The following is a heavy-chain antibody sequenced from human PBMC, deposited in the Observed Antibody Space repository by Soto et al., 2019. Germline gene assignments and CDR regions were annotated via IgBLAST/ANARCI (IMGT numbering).Heavy chain of an antibody. D-gene: IGHD3-16*01. J-gene: IGHJ5*02. CDR3: AKTAGYDYVWGSSGLDP. CDR2: ISYDGSDK. V-gene: IGHV3-30*18. Sequence: QVQLVESGGGVVQPGRSLRLSCAASGFTFSSYGMHWVRQAPGKGLEWVAVISYDGSDKYYADSVKGRFIISRDDSKNTLYLQMNSLRAEDTAVYYCAKTAGYDYVWGSSGLDPWGQGTLVTVSS. CDR1: GFTFSSYG.